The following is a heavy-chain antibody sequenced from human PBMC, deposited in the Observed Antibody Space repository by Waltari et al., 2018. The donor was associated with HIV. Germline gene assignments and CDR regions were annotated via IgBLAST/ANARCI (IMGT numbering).Heavy chain of an antibody. Sequence: QVQLVDSGGGVVQPGRSLRLSCAASGFPFNSYSLPWVRQAPGKGLGWVAVISYDGRHIFYADSVRGRFTISRDNSKNTLYLQMNSLTPADTAVYYCARAYNWNIRSPGFCDFWGQGTLVTVSS. D-gene: IGHD1-20*01. CDR1: GFPFNSYS. J-gene: IGHJ4*02. CDR2: ISYDGRHI. V-gene: IGHV3-30*04. CDR3: ARAYNWNIRSPGFCDF.